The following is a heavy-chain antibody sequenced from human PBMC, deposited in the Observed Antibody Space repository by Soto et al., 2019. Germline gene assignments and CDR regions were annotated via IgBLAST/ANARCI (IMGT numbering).Heavy chain of an antibody. D-gene: IGHD2-21*02. CDR3: AKKGLGSLATDCTTGDCHYAFDV. CDR1: GFTFYNYA. CDR2: ISGGGDGT. Sequence: EVQLLESGGGLVRPGGSLRLSCAASGFTFYNYAMNWVRQAPGKGLEWVSTISGGGDGTYYADSVKGRFTISRDNSRNTVYLQMNSLRAEDTAVYYCAKKGLGSLATDCTTGDCHYAFDVWGQGTLVHVSS. J-gene: IGHJ3*01. V-gene: IGHV3-23*01.